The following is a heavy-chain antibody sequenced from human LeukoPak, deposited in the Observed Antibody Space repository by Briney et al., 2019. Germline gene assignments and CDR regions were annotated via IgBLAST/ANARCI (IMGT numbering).Heavy chain of an antibody. V-gene: IGHV3-23*01. CDR1: GFAFDSVA. J-gene: IGHJ5*02. D-gene: IGHD2-21*02. CDR2: IGDSGSHT. CDR3: ARDDAYCGDDCSHNWFDP. Sequence: PGGSLRLSCAASGFAFDSVAMSWVRQAPGQGLAWVSSIGDSGSHTYYADSVKGRFTISRDNAKNSLFLPMNSPRDEDTAIYYCARDDAYCGDDCSHNWFDPWGQGTLVTVSS.